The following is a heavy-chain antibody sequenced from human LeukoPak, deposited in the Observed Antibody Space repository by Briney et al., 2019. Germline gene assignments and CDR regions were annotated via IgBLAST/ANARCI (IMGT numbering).Heavy chain of an antibody. CDR2: INHSGST. CDR3: ARLLRGYSYGSDY. D-gene: IGHD5-18*01. CDR1: GGSFSGYY. J-gene: IGHJ4*02. Sequence: SETLSLTCAVYGGSFSGYYWSWIRQPPGKGLEWIGEINHSGSTNYNPSLKSRVTISVDTSKNQFSLKLSSVTAADTAVYYCARLLRGYSYGSDYWGQGTLVTVSS. V-gene: IGHV4-34*01.